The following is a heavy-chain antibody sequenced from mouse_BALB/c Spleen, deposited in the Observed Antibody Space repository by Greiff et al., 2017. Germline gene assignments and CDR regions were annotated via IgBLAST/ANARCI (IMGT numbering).Heavy chain of an antibody. CDR1: GYSITSDYA. D-gene: IGHD1-1*01. J-gene: IGHJ2*01. V-gene: IGHV3-2*02. CDR2: ISYSGST. Sequence: EVQRVESGPGLVKPSQSLSLTCTVTGYSITSDYAWNWIRQFPGNKLEWMGYISYSGSTSYNPSLKSRISITRDTSKNQFFLQLNSVTTEDTATYYCARRYYGYFDYWGQGTTLTVSS. CDR3: ARRYYGYFDY.